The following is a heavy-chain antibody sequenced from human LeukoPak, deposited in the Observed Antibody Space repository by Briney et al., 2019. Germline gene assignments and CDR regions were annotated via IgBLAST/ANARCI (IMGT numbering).Heavy chain of an antibody. J-gene: IGHJ4*02. V-gene: IGHV3-30-3*01. D-gene: IGHD3-16*02. Sequence: RPGGSLRLSCAASGFTFSSYAMHWVRQAPGKGLEWVAVISYDGSNKYYADSVKGRFTISRGNSKNTLYLQMNSLRAEDTAVYYCARDGQLYYDYVWGSYLDYWGQGTLVTVSS. CDR1: GFTFSSYA. CDR3: ARDGQLYYDYVWGSYLDY. CDR2: ISYDGSNK.